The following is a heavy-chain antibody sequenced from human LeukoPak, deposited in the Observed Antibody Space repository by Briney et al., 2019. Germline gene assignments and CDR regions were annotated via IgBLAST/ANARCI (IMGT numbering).Heavy chain of an antibody. Sequence: PGGSLRLSCAASGFTFSSNWMHWVRQVPGKGLVWVSRISSDGSTTTYADSVKGRFTISRDNAKNTLYLQINSLRAEDTAVYYCAMSTANAFDIWGQGTMVTVSS. V-gene: IGHV3-74*03. D-gene: IGHD5-24*01. CDR1: GFTFSSNW. CDR3: AMSTANAFDI. CDR2: ISSDGSTT. J-gene: IGHJ3*02.